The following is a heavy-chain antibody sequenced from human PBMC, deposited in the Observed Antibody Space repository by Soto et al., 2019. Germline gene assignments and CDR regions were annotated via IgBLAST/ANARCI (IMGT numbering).Heavy chain of an antibody. D-gene: IGHD3-3*01. CDR3: ARGGVSPRTFDY. J-gene: IGHJ4*02. Sequence: ESLKISCKGSGYNFAGYWIAWVRQMPGKGLELMGIIYPSDSDTRYRPSFQGQVTISADRSISSAYLQWSSLRASDTAMYYCARGGVSPRTFDYWGQGIPLTVSS. V-gene: IGHV5-51*01. CDR2: IYPSDSDT. CDR1: GYNFAGYW.